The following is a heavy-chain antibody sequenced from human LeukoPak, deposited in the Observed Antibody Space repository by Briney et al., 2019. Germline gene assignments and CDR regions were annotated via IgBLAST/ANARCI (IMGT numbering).Heavy chain of an antibody. CDR3: ARGQYYYYDSSGYYSWFDY. J-gene: IGHJ4*02. V-gene: IGHV4-34*01. CDR2: INHSGST. Sequence: SETLSLTCAVYGGSFSGYYWSWIRQPPGKGLEWIGEINHSGSTNYNPSLKSRVTMSVDTSKNQFSLKLSSVTAADTAVYYCARGQYYYYDSSGYYSWFDYWGQGTLVTVSS. CDR1: GGSFSGYY. D-gene: IGHD3-22*01.